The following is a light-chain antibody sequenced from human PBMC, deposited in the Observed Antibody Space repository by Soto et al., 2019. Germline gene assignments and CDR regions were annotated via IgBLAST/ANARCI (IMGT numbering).Light chain of an antibody. J-gene: IGLJ3*02. CDR3: ATWDDSLSGWV. CDR2: RNN. Sequence: QPVLTQPPSASGTPGQRVTISCSGSSSNIGSNYVYWYQQLPGTAPKLLIYRNNQRPSGVPDLFSGSKSVTSASLAISGLRSEDEADYYCATWDDSLSGWVFGGGTKLTVL. CDR1: SSNIGSNY. V-gene: IGLV1-47*01.